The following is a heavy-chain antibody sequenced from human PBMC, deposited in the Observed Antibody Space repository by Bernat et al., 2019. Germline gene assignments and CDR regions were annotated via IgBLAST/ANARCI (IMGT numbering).Heavy chain of an antibody. CDR2: IHYGGST. Sequence: QVQLQESGPGLVKPSETLSLTCTVSGGSISSSSYYWGWIRQPPGKGLEWIGSIHYGGSTYYNPSLKSRVTISVDTSKNQFSLKLSSVTAADTAVYYCAITYYYDSSGYYHDYWGQGTLVTVSS. V-gene: IGHV4-39*01. J-gene: IGHJ4*02. CDR1: GGSISSSSYY. D-gene: IGHD3-22*01. CDR3: AITYYYDSSGYYHDY.